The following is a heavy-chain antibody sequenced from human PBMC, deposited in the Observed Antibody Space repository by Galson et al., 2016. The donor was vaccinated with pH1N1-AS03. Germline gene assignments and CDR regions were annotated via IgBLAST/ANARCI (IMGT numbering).Heavy chain of an antibody. CDR2: ISSSRRTI. Sequence: SLRLSCAASGFTFSSYSMNWVRQAPGKGLEWVSCISSSRRTIYYADSVEGRFTVSTDNAKNSLYLQMSSLRAEDPAVDYCARDAFGGEYGMDVGGQGTTVTVSS. V-gene: IGHV3-48*01. CDR1: GFTFSSYS. J-gene: IGHJ6*02. D-gene: IGHD3-3*01. CDR3: ARDAFGGEYGMDV.